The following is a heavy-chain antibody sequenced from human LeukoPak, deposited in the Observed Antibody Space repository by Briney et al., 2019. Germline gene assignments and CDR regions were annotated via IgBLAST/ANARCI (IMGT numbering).Heavy chain of an antibody. CDR1: GGSISSYY. CDR2: IYYSGST. V-gene: IGHV4-59*08. CDR3: ARPGGGNVAFDI. D-gene: IGHD2-15*01. Sequence: SETLSLTCTVSGGSISSYYWSWIRQPPGKGLEWIGYIYYSGSTNYNPSLKSRVTISVDTSKNQFSLKLSSVTAADTAVYYCARPGGGNVAFDIWGQGTMVTVSS. J-gene: IGHJ3*02.